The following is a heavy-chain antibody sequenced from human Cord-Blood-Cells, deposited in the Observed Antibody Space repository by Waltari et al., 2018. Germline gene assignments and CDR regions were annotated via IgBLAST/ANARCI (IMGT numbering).Heavy chain of an antibody. J-gene: IGHJ3*02. CDR2: INPNRGGT. CDR1: GYTFTGYY. V-gene: IGHV1-2*04. CDR3: ARAGLAASPAFDI. Sequence: QVQLVQSGAEVKKPGASVKVSCKASGYTFTGYYMHWVRQAPGQGLEWMGWINPNRGGTNYAQKFQGWVTMTRDTSISTAYMELSRLRSDDTAVYYCARAGLAASPAFDIWGQGTMVTVSS. D-gene: IGHD6-6*01.